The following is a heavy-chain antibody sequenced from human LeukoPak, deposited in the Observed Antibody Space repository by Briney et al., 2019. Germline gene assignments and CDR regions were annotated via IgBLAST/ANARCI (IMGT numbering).Heavy chain of an antibody. Sequence: GGSLRLSCAASGFTFSSYAMHWVRQAPGKGLEWVAVISYDGSNKYYADSVKGRFTISRDNSKNTLYLQMNSLRAEDTAVYYCAKSPASITMVRGVIYFDYWGQGTLVTVSS. J-gene: IGHJ4*02. CDR2: ISYDGSNK. V-gene: IGHV3-30-3*02. D-gene: IGHD3-10*01. CDR1: GFTFSSYA. CDR3: AKSPASITMVRGVIYFDY.